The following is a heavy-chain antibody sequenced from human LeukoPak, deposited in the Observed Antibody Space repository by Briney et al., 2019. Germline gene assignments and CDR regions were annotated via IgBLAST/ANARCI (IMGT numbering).Heavy chain of an antibody. CDR2: INPNSGGT. CDR3: ARTGDFDY. V-gene: IGHV1-2*02. J-gene: IGHJ4*02. CDR1: GYTFTGYY. Sequence: KPSETLSLSCKASGYTFTGYYMHWVRQAPGQGLEWMGWINPNSGGTNYAQNFQGRVTMARDTSISTAYMELSSLRSDDTAIYYCARTGDFDYWGQGTLVTVSS. D-gene: IGHD7-27*01.